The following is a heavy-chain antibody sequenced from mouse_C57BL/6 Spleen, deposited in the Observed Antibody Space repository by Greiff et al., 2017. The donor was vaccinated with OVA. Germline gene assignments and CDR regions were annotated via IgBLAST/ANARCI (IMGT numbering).Heavy chain of an antibody. CDR1: GYTFTEYT. V-gene: IGHV1-62-2*01. CDR2: FYPGSGSI. CDR3: ARHEEEDEGYGAWFAY. D-gene: IGHD2-3*01. J-gene: IGHJ3*01. Sequence: VQLQQSGAELVKPGASVKLSCKASGYTFTEYTIHWVKQRSGQGLEWIGWFYPGSGSIKYNEKFKDKATLTSAKYSSTGYMERSRLTSEDSAVYFCARHEEEDEGYGAWFAYWGQGTLVTVSA.